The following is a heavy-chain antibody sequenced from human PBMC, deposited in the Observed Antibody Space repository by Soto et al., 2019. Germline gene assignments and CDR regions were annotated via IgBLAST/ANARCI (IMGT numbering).Heavy chain of an antibody. CDR2: ISASNGYT. V-gene: IGHV1-18*01. D-gene: IGHD4-17*01. J-gene: IGHJ2*01. CDR1: GYTFVIYG. Sequence: QVQLVQSGAEVKKPGASVKVSCKASGYTFVIYGLIWVRQAPGQGLEWMGWISASNGYTNYAQKFQGRVTMTTDTSTSTAYMELRSLRSDDTAVYYCARTFYGDSGRYFDFWGRGTLVTVSS. CDR3: ARTFYGDSGRYFDF.